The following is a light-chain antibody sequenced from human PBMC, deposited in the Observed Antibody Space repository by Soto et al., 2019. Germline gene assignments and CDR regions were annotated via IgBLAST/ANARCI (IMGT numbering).Light chain of an antibody. CDR3: SSYTSSITRV. CDR1: SSDVGNYNY. V-gene: IGLV2-14*01. J-gene: IGLJ3*02. CDR2: QVT. Sequence: QSVLTQPASVSGSPGQSITISCTGTSSDVGNYNYVSWYQETPGKAPRLIIYQVTNRPSGVSNRFSGSKSGNTSSLTISGLQADDEADYYCSSYTSSITRVFGGGTKLTVL.